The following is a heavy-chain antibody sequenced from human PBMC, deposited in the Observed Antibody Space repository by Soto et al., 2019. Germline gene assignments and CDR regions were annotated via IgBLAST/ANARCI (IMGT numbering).Heavy chain of an antibody. D-gene: IGHD1-26*01. CDR3: ARDREEATAYDAFDI. CDR2: IYYSGST. CDR1: GGSISSGGYY. V-gene: IGHV4-31*03. J-gene: IGHJ3*02. Sequence: SETLSLTCTVSGGSISSGGYYWSWIRQHPGKGLEWIGYIYYSGSTYYNPSLKSRVTISVDTSKNQFSLKLSSVTAADTAVYYCARDREEATAYDAFDIWGQGTMVT.